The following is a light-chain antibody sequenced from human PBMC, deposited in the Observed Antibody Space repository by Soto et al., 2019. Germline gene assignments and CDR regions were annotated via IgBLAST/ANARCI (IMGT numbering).Light chain of an antibody. V-gene: IGKV3-20*01. Sequence: EIVLAQSPGTLSLSPGERATLSCRASQSVTNSFLAWYQQKPGQAPRLLIYGASSRATGIPDRFSGSGSGTDFTLTISRLEPEDFAVYYCQQYGSSQFTFGPGTKVAIK. CDR2: GAS. CDR3: QQYGSSQFT. J-gene: IGKJ3*01. CDR1: QSVTNSF.